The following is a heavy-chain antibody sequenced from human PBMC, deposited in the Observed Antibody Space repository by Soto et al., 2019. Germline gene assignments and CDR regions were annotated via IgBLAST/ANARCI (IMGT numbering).Heavy chain of an antibody. D-gene: IGHD3-10*01. V-gene: IGHV3-23*01. CDR1: GFTFSSYA. CDR3: ANHLWFGELSN. J-gene: IGHJ4*02. CDR2: VSGSGGST. Sequence: EVQLLESGGGLVQPGGSLRLSCAASGFTFSSYAMSWLRQAPGKGLEWVSAVSGSGGSTSYADSVKGRFTISRDNSKNTLYLQMNSLRAEDTAVYYCANHLWFGELSNWGQGTLVTVSS.